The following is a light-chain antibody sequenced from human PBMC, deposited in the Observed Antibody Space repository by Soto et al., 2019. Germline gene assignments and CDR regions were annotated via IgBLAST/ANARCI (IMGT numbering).Light chain of an antibody. V-gene: IGKV3-15*01. CDR1: QSVSSN. CDR3: QQYNNWPPLT. Sequence: EIVMTQSPATLSVSPGERATLSCRASQSVSSNLAWYQQKPGQATRLLIYGASTRATGIPARFSGSASGTEFTLTLSSLQSEDFAVYYCQQYNNWPPLTFGGGTKVEIK. CDR2: GAS. J-gene: IGKJ4*01.